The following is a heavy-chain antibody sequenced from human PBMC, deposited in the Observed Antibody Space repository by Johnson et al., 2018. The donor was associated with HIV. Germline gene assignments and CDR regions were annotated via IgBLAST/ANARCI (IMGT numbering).Heavy chain of an antibody. D-gene: IGHD2-2*01. CDR2: IGTAGDT. CDR1: GFTFSNYA. J-gene: IGHJ3*02. CDR3: AKDNVRLVVTPGAFDI. V-gene: IGHV3-13*01. Sequence: VQLVESGGGVVQPGRSLRLSCAASGFTFSNYAIHWVRQTTGKGLEWVSTIGTAGDTYYPGSVKGRFTISRENAKNSLYLQMNSLRAEDTALYYCAKDNVRLVVTPGAFDIGGQGTMVTVSS.